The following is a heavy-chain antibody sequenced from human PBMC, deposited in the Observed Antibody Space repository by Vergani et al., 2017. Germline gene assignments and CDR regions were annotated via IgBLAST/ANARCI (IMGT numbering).Heavy chain of an antibody. V-gene: IGHV4-39*07. CDR1: GGSISSSSYY. CDR2: IYYSGST. D-gene: IGHD5-24*01. J-gene: IGHJ1*01. Sequence: QLQLQESGPGLVKPSETLSLTCTVSGGSISSSSYYWGWIRQPPGKGLEWIGSIYYSGSTYYNPSLKSRVTISVDTSKNQFSLKLSSVTAADTAVYYCAGGSGWVQFGHWGQGTLVTVSS. CDR3: AGGSGWVQFGH.